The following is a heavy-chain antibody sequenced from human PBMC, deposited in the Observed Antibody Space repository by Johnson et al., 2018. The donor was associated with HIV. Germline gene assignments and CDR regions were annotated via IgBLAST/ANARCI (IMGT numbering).Heavy chain of an antibody. V-gene: IGHV3-7*01. CDR1: GFIFSSYW. D-gene: IGHD3-22*01. CDR2: IKQDGSEK. Sequence: VQLVESGGGLVQPGGSLRLSCAASGFIFSSYWMSWVRQAPGKGLEWVANIKQDGSEKYYVGSVKGRFTVSRDNARKSLYLQMNSLRAEDTAVYYCAREWLYDALDIWGQGTMVTVSS. CDR3: AREWLYDALDI. J-gene: IGHJ3*02.